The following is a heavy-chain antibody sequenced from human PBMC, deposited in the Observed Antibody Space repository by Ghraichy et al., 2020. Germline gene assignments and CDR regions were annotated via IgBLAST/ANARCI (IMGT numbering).Heavy chain of an antibody. D-gene: IGHD6-19*01. CDR1: GYTFTGYY. CDR2: INPNSGGT. Sequence: GSVKVSCKASGYTFTGYYMHWVRQAPGQGLEWMGWINPNSGGTNYAQKFQGRVTMTRDTSISTAYMELGSLRSDDTAGYYCARVAYSSGWPAKLPDYWGQGTLVTVSS. J-gene: IGHJ4*02. V-gene: IGHV1-2*02. CDR3: ARVAYSSGWPAKLPDY.